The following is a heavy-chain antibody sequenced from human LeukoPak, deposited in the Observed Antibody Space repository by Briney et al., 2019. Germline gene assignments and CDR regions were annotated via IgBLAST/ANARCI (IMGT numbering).Heavy chain of an antibody. CDR2: ISAYNGNT. Sequence: ASVKVSCKASGYTFTSYGISWVRQAPGQGPEWMGWISAYNGNTNYAQKLQGRVTMTTDTSTSTAYMELRSLRSDDTAVYYCASNLGGSYYDFWSGYDTGYYYGMDVWGQGTTVAVSS. CDR3: ASNLGGSYYDFWSGYDTGYYYGMDV. J-gene: IGHJ6*02. D-gene: IGHD3-3*01. CDR1: GYTFTSYG. V-gene: IGHV1-18*01.